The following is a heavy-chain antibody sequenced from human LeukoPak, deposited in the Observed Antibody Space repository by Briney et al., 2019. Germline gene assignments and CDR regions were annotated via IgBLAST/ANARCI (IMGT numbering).Heavy chain of an antibody. CDR3: ARHGYDILTGFDY. Sequence: PSETLSLTCTVSGGSISSYYWSWIRQPPGKGLEWIGYIYYSGSTNYNPSLKSRVTISVDTSKNQFSLKLSSVTAADTAVYYCARHGYDILTGFDYWGQGTLVTVSS. J-gene: IGHJ4*02. V-gene: IGHV4-59*08. D-gene: IGHD3-9*01. CDR1: GGSISSYY. CDR2: IYYSGST.